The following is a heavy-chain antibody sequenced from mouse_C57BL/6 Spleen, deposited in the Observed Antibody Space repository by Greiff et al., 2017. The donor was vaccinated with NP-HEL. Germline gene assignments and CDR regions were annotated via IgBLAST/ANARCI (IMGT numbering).Heavy chain of an antibody. D-gene: IGHD1-1*01. CDR1: GFTFSDYY. J-gene: IGHJ1*03. CDR3: ARQVITTVVARARDWYFDV. V-gene: IGHV5-12*01. CDR2: ISNGGGST. Sequence: EVQVVESGGGLVQPGGSLKLSCAASGFTFSDYYMYWVRQTPEKRLEWVAYISNGGGSTYYPDTVKGRFTISRDNAKNTLYLQMSRLKSEDTAMYYCARQVITTVVARARDWYFDVWGTGTTVTVSS.